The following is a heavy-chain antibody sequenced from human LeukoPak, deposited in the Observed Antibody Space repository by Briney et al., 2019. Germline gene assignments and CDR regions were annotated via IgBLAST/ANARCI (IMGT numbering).Heavy chain of an antibody. V-gene: IGHV3-53*01. D-gene: IGHD1-1*01. J-gene: IGHJ4*02. Sequence: GGSLRLSCAASGFTFSSYAMSWVRQAPGEGLEWVSVIYSGGSTYYADSVKGRFTISRDNSKNTLYLQMNSLRAEDTAVYYCARDVSETGLLDYWGQGTLVTVSS. CDR1: GFTFSSYA. CDR3: ARDVSETGLLDY. CDR2: IYSGGST.